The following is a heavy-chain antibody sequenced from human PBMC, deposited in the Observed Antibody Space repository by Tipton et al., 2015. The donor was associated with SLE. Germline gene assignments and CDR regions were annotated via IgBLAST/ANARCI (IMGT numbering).Heavy chain of an antibody. CDR1: GGSISSYY. Sequence: LRLSCTVSGGSISSYYWSWIRQPPGKGLEWIGYIYYSGSTNYNPSLKSRVTISVDTSKNQFSLKLSSVTAADTAVYYCARGSGCKGRCGWLWCGDLGGRSPLVPVFS. V-gene: IGHV4-59*01. CDR3: ARGSGCKGRCGWLWCGDL. D-gene: IGHD2-8*02. J-gene: IGHJ2*01. CDR2: IYYSGST.